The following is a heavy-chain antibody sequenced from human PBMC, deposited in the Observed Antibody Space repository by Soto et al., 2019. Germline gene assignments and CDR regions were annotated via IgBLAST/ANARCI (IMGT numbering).Heavy chain of an antibody. CDR1: GDSVSSNSAA. D-gene: IGHD5-18*01. CDR2: TYYRSKWYN. CDR3: ARDRVDTAMVTDYYYYYGMDV. V-gene: IGHV6-1*01. J-gene: IGHJ6*02. Sequence: KQSQTLSLTCAISGDSVSSNSAAWNWIRQSPSRGLEWLGRTYYRSKWYNDYAVSVKSRITINPDTSKNQFSLRLNSVTPEETAGYYCARDRVDTAMVTDYYYYYGMDVWGQGTTVTVSS.